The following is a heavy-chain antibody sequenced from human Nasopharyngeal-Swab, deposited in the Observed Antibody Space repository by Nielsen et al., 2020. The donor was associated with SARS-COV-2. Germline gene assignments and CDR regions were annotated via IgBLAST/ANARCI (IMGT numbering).Heavy chain of an antibody. CDR3: ARDGEILVYYYDSSGPASEAFDY. CDR2: IWYDGSNK. Sequence: GESLKISCAASGFTLSSYGMHWVRPAPGKGLEWVAVIWYDGSNKYYADSVKGRFTISRDNSKNTLYLQMNSLRAEDTAVYYCARDGEILVYYYDSSGPASEAFDYWGQGTLVTVSS. V-gene: IGHV3-33*01. J-gene: IGHJ4*02. D-gene: IGHD3-22*01. CDR1: GFTLSSYG.